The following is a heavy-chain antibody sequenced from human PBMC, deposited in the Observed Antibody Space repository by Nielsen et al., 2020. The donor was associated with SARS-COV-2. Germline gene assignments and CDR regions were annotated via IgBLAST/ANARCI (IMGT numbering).Heavy chain of an antibody. CDR3: ARDDGPRRNYGGGFDY. V-gene: IGHV4-39*07. CDR2: IYYSGST. D-gene: IGHD1-7*01. Sequence: ETLSLTCTVSGGSISSSSYYWGWIRQPPGKGLEWIGSIYYSGSTYYNPSLKSRVTISLDTSKNQFSLKLSSVTAADTAVYYCARDDGPRRNYGGGFDYWGQGTLVTVSS. J-gene: IGHJ4*02. CDR1: GGSISSSSYY.